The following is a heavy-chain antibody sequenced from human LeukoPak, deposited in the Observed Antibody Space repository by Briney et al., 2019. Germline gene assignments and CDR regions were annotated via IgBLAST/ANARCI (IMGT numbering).Heavy chain of an antibody. V-gene: IGHV1-69*04. CDR1: GGTFSSYA. Sequence: GASVKVSCKASGGTFSSYAISWVRQAPGQGLEWMGRIIPILGIANYAQKFRGRVTITADKSTSTAYMELSSLRSEDTAVYYCATSTGMGYCSGGSCYWEPLYYYGMDVWGQGTTVTVSS. J-gene: IGHJ6*02. D-gene: IGHD2-15*01. CDR2: IIPILGIA. CDR3: ATSTGMGYCSGGSCYWEPLYYYGMDV.